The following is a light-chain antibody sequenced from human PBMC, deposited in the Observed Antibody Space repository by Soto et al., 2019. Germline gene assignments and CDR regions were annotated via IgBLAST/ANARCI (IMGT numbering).Light chain of an antibody. CDR3: LQTYSTPFT. CDR2: GSS. CDR1: QGFTRY. Sequence: DIQMTQSPSSLSAYVGDRVTITCRASQGFTRYLNWFQQKPGKAPKLLIYGSSTLQGGVPSRFSASGSGTEFTLTINGLQPEDFATYYCLQTYSTPFTFGPWTKVNIK. V-gene: IGKV1-39*01. J-gene: IGKJ3*01.